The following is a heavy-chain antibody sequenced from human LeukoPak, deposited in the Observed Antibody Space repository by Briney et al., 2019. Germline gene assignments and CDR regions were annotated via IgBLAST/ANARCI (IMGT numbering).Heavy chain of an antibody. CDR1: GGSISIYY. J-gene: IGHJ6*02. Sequence: PSETLSLTCTVSGGSISIYYWSWIRQPPGKGLEWIGYIYYSGSTNYNPSLKSRVTISVDTSKNQFSLKLSSVTAADTAVYYCARADTVTTEMEDCYYGMDVWGQGTTVTVSS. V-gene: IGHV4-59*08. CDR3: ARADTVTTEMEDCYYGMDV. D-gene: IGHD4-17*01. CDR2: IYYSGST.